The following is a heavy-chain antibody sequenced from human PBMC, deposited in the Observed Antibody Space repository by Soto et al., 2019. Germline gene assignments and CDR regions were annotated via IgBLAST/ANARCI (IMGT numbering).Heavy chain of an antibody. D-gene: IGHD3-3*01. Sequence: HPGGSLRLSCTASGFTFKNFWMHWVRQAPGKGLVWVSRVNSDGRSTNYADSVKGRFTISRDNAKNTLYLQINTLRAEDTAVYYCVGGGYGIPIFGRGRYMDVWGKGTTVTVSS. CDR3: VGGGYGIPIFGRGRYMDV. V-gene: IGHV3-74*01. J-gene: IGHJ6*03. CDR1: GFTFKNFW. CDR2: VNSDGRST.